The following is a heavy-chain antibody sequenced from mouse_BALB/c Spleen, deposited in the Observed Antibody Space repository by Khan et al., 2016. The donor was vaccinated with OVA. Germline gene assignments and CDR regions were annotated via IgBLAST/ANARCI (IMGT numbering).Heavy chain of an antibody. CDR1: GYTFTDYN. CDR2: INPNNGGT. D-gene: IGHD2-14*01. Sequence: LKQSGPELVKPGASVKIPCKASGYTFTDYNMDWVKQSHGESLEWIGDINPNNGGTIYNQKFKGKATLTVDKSSSTAYMELRSLTSEDAAVYYCTRKEDRYDGDFDYWGQGTTLTVSS. J-gene: IGHJ2*01. V-gene: IGHV1-18*01. CDR3: TRKEDRYDGDFDY.